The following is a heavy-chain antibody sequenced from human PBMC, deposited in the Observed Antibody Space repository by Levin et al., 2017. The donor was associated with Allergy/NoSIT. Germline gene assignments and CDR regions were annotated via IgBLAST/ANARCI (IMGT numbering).Heavy chain of an antibody. Sequence: GGSLRLSCAASGFIFDNYGMSWVRQAPGKVLEWVSGINWNGGSTGYADSVKGRFTISRDNAKNSLYLQMNSLGAEDTALYHCARVVYSGSSYYFDYWGQGTLVTVSS. CDR1: GFIFDNYG. CDR3: ARVVYSGSSYYFDY. J-gene: IGHJ4*02. D-gene: IGHD1-26*01. V-gene: IGHV3-20*01. CDR2: INWNGGST.